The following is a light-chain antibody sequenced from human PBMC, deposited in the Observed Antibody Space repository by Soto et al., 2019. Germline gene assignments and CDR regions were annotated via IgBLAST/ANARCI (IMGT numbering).Light chain of an antibody. Sequence: SYELTQPPSVSVSPGQTARITCSGDALPEQYAYWYQQRPGQAPVLVIYKDSERPSGIPERFSGSSSGTTVTLTIRGVQAEDEADYYCQSADSNNTYVFGTGTKVTVL. V-gene: IGLV3-25*03. CDR3: QSADSNNTYV. CDR2: KDS. CDR1: ALPEQY. J-gene: IGLJ1*01.